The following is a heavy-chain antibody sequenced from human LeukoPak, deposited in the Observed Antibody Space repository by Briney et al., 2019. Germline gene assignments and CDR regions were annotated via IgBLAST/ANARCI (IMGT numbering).Heavy chain of an antibody. Sequence: ASVKVSCTASGYTFTSNYIHWVRQAPGQGLEWMGMIYPRDGSTSYAQKFQGRVTVTRDTSTSTVHLELSGLRSEDTAVYYCARDQEGFDYWGQGTLVTVSS. CDR1: GYTFTSNY. CDR3: ARDQEGFDY. V-gene: IGHV1-46*01. J-gene: IGHJ4*02. CDR2: IYPRDGST.